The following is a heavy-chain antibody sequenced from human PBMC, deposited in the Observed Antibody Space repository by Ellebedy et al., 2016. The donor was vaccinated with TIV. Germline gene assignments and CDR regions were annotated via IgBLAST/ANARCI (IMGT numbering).Heavy chain of an antibody. J-gene: IGHJ4*02. CDR1: GGSVSSTRYY. CDR2: VYYSGSP. CDR3: ARGHRPAYYFDY. V-gene: IGHV4-39*07. Sequence: MPSETLSLTCSVSGGSVSSTRYYWAWIRQPPGKGLEYIGSVYYSGSPYYNPSLKSRVTVSVDTSKNQFSLNLSSVTAADTAVYYCARGHRPAYYFDYWGQGTLVTVSS.